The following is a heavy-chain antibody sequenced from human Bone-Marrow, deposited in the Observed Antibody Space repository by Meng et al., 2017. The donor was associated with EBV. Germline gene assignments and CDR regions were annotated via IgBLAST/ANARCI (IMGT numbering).Heavy chain of an antibody. J-gene: IGHJ4*02. D-gene: IGHD3-10*01. CDR1: GGTFRGDA. CDR2: LIPMSDAP. CDR3: ASESGRGFTPDY. Sequence: QLVESGAEVKKPGSSVKVSCKTSGGTFRGDAISWVRQAPGQGLEWMGGLIPMSDAPHYAQKFQGRVTITADESTSTHYMDLSGLRSEDTAVYYCASESGRGFTPDYWGQGTLVTVSS. V-gene: IGHV1-69*01.